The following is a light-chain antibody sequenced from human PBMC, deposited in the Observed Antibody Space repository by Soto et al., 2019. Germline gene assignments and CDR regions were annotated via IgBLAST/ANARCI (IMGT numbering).Light chain of an antibody. Sequence: SLSASVGDRVTITCRASQGVSSWLAWYQQKPGQPPKLLIYWASTREFLVLDRFIGGGSGTDFTLTISSLQAGDVGVYYCQQEYTSPRTFGHRTKV. CDR1: QGVSSW. J-gene: IGKJ1*01. V-gene: IGKV4-1*01. CDR3: QQEYTSPRT. CDR2: WAS.